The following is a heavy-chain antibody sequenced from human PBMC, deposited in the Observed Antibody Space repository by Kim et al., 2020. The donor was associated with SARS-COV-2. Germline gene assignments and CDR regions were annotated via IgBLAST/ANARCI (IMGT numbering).Heavy chain of an antibody. V-gene: IGHV3-7*01. CDR2: IKRDGSER. CDR1: GITSSSYW. CDR3: GISGI. J-gene: IGHJ4*02. Sequence: GGSLRLSCVESGITSSSYWLTWVRQAPGKGLEWVANIKRDGSERYSGDSVKGRFTISRDNAKSSVFLQMNSLRSEDTAVYYCGISGIWGQGTLVTVSS.